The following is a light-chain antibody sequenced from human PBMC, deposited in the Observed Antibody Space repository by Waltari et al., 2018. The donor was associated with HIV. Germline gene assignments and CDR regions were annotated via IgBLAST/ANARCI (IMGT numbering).Light chain of an antibody. Sequence: EVVLTQSPSTLSLSQGERATLSCRASQNIGNYLAWYQQKPGQAPRLLIYDASTRASGIPARFSGSGSATDFTLTISSLEPEDGAVYYCQQRSNWPPVTFGQGTRLEI. CDR3: QQRSNWPPVT. J-gene: IGKJ5*01. CDR2: DAS. CDR1: QNIGNY. V-gene: IGKV3-11*01.